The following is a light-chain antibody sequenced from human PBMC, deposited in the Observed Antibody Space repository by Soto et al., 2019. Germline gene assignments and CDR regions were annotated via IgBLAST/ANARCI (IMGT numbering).Light chain of an antibody. CDR2: AAS. J-gene: IGKJ1*01. Sequence: IQMTQSPSSLSASVGDRVTITCRASQAIRDDLAWYQQKPGKAPNLLIYAASNLQSGVPSRFSGSRSGTDFTLTISSLQPEDFATYYCLQDYTYPRTFGQGTKVDI. V-gene: IGKV1-6*01. CDR3: LQDYTYPRT. CDR1: QAIRDD.